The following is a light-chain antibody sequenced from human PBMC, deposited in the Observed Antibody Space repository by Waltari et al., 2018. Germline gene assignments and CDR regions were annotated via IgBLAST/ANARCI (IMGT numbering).Light chain of an antibody. V-gene: IGKV3-15*01. CDR1: QSVNSN. CDR3: QQYNNWPPGRT. Sequence: EILLTQSPATLSVSPGERATLSCRASQSVNSNLAWYQQKPGQAPRLLIYGASNRAPGVPARFSGSGSGTDFTLTISSLQSEDFAVYYCQQYNNWPPGRTFGQGTKVEI. J-gene: IGKJ1*01. CDR2: GAS.